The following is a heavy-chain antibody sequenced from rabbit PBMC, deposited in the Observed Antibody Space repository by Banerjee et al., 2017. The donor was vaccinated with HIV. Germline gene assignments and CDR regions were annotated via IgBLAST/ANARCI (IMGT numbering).Heavy chain of an antibody. CDR2: IYGGSSGIT. CDR1: GFSFSSSYH. J-gene: IGHJ4*01. V-gene: IGHV1S45*01. D-gene: IGHD4-1*01. CDR3: ARIDPRYYTSGWDYFNL. Sequence: QEHLVESGGGLVTLGGSLKLTCKASGFSFSSSYHMCWVRQAPGKGLEWIACIYGGSSGITHYASWAKGRFTVSKTSSTTVTLQMTSLTAADTATYFCARIDPRYYTSGWDYFNLWGPGTLVTVS.